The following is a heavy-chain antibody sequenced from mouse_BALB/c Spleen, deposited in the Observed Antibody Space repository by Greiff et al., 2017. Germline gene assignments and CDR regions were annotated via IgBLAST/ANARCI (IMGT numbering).Heavy chain of an antibody. CDR3: ARRGYGYPYAMDY. D-gene: IGHD1-2*01. V-gene: IGHV1-18*01. CDR2: INPNNGGT. Sequence: EVQLQQSGPELVKPGASVKIPCKASGYTFTDYNMDWVKQSHGKSLEWIGDINPNNGGTIYNQKFKGKATLTVDKSSSTAYMELRSLTSEDTAVYYCARRGYGYPYAMDYWGQGTSVTVSS. CDR1: GYTFTDYN. J-gene: IGHJ4*01.